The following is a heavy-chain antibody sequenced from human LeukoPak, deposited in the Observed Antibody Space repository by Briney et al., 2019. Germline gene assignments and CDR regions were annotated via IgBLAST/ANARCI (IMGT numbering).Heavy chain of an antibody. J-gene: IGHJ6*03. CDR1: GGTFSSYA. Sequence: SVKVSCKASGGTFSSYAISWVRQAPGQGLEWMGGIIPIFGTANYAQKFQGRVTITTDESTSTAYMELSSLRSEDTAVYYCARRSGYCSSTSCQTRPRYYYYMDVWGKGTTVTVSS. D-gene: IGHD2-2*01. CDR2: IIPIFGTA. CDR3: ARRSGYCSSTSCQTRPRYYYYMDV. V-gene: IGHV1-69*05.